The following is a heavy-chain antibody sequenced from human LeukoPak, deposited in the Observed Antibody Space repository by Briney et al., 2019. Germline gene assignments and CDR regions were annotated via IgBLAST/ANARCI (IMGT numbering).Heavy chain of an antibody. Sequence: GGSLRLSCAVSGFTVSSNYMSWVRQAPGKGLEWVSVIYSGGSTYYADSVKGRFTISRDNSKNTLYLQMNNLRAEDTAVYYCARERSPDYYAYWGQGILVTVSS. CDR1: GFTVSSNY. D-gene: IGHD3-22*01. CDR2: IYSGGST. CDR3: ARERSPDYYAY. J-gene: IGHJ4*02. V-gene: IGHV3-53*01.